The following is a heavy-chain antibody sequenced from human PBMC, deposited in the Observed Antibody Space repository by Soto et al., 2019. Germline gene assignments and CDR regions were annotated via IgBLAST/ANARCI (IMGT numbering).Heavy chain of an antibody. CDR1: GFTFSSYS. Sequence: GGSLRLSCAASGFTFSSYSMNWVRQAPGKGLEWVSSISSSSSYIYYADSVKGRFTISRDNAKNSLYLQMNSLRAEDTAVYYCARDSRSSYYGMDVWGQGTTVTVSS. J-gene: IGHJ6*02. V-gene: IGHV3-21*01. CDR2: ISSSSSYI. CDR3: ARDSRSSYYGMDV.